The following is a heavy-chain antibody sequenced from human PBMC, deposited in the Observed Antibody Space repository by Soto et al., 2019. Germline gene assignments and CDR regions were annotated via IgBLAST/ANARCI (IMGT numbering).Heavy chain of an antibody. D-gene: IGHD3-3*01. CDR3: ERWSYLDY. CDR1: GFSFGSYA. CDR2: IIGSDGKT. V-gene: IGHV3-23*01. J-gene: IGHJ4*02. Sequence: GGTLTLTCAASGFSFGSYARRWGLQAPGGGLQWVLTIIGSDGKTFYTESLKGRFSISRDTSQSTLYLEMNSRRADDEAMYYDERWSYLDYWGQGTRVTVSS.